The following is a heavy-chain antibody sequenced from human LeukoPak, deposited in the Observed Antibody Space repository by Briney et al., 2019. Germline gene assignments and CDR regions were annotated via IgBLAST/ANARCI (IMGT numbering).Heavy chain of an antibody. CDR3: ARDYCDYAYNFDY. Sequence: SETLSLTCTVPGGSISSSSYYWGWIRQPPGKGLEWLGSIYYSGSTYYNPSLKSRVTISVDTSKNQFSLKLSPVTAADTAVYYCARDYCDYAYNFDYWGQGTLVTVSS. V-gene: IGHV4-39*01. D-gene: IGHD4-17*01. CDR2: IYYSGST. J-gene: IGHJ4*02. CDR1: GGSISSSSYY.